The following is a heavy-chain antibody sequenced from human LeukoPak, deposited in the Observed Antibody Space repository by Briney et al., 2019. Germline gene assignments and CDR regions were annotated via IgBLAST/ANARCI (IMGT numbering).Heavy chain of an antibody. D-gene: IGHD3-22*01. Sequence: GASVKVSCKASGYTFTCYGISWVRQAPGQGLEWMGWISAYNGNTNYAQKLQGRVTMTTDTSTSTAYMELRSLRSDDTAVYYCARDYYDSSGYYFDPWGQGTLVTVSS. V-gene: IGHV1-18*01. CDR1: GYTFTCYG. J-gene: IGHJ5*02. CDR2: ISAYNGNT. CDR3: ARDYYDSSGYYFDP.